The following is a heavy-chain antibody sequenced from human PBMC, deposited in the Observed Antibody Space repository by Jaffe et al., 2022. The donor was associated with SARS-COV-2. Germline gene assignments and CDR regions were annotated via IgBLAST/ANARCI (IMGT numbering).Heavy chain of an antibody. V-gene: IGHV1-2*05. J-gene: IGHJ4*02. CDR3: ARGGDILTGYYPIDY. Sequence: QVQLVQSGAEVKKPGASVKVSCKASGYTFTGYYMHWVRQAPGQGLEWMGRINPNSGGTNYAQKFQGRVTMTRDTSISTAYMELSRLRSDDTVVYYCARGGDILTGYYPIDYWGQGTLVTVSS. CDR1: GYTFTGYY. D-gene: IGHD3-9*01. CDR2: INPNSGGT.